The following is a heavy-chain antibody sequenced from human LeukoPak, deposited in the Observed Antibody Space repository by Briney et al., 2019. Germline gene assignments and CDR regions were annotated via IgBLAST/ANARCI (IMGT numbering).Heavy chain of an antibody. CDR3: AGGDLEDYGDYYGMDV. CDR1: GGSFSGYY. Sequence: SETLSLTCAVYGGSFSGYYWSWIRQPPGKGLEWIGEISHSGNTKYNPPLQSRVTISVDTSNNQFSLKLSSVTAADTAVYYCAGGDLEDYGDYYGMDVWGQGTTVTVSS. D-gene: IGHD4-17*01. V-gene: IGHV4-34*01. CDR2: ISHSGNT. J-gene: IGHJ6*02.